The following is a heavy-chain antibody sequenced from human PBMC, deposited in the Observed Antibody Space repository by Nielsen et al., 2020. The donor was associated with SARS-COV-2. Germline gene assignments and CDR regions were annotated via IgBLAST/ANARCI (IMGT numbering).Heavy chain of an antibody. J-gene: IGHJ6*02. CDR2: IKQDGSEK. D-gene: IGHD3-3*01. Sequence: GESLKISCAASGFTFSSYWMSWVRQAPGKGLEWVANIKQDGSEKYYVDSVKGRFTISRDNAKNSLYLQMNSLRAEDTAVYYCAKAILRFLETGPYYYYGMDVWGQGTTVTVSS. CDR1: GFTFSSYW. CDR3: AKAILRFLETGPYYYYGMDV. V-gene: IGHV3-7*01.